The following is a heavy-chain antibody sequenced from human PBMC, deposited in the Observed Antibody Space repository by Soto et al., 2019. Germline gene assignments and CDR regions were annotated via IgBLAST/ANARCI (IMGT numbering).Heavy chain of an antibody. Sequence: GGSLRLSCAASGFTFSDYYMSWIRQAPGKGLEWVSYISSSGSTIYYADSVKGRFTISRDNSKNTLYLQMNSLRAEDTAVYYCAREKAAAGKATLDYWGQGTLVTVSS. V-gene: IGHV3-11*04. CDR1: GFTFSDYY. CDR3: AREKAAAGKATLDY. CDR2: ISSSGSTI. D-gene: IGHD6-13*01. J-gene: IGHJ4*02.